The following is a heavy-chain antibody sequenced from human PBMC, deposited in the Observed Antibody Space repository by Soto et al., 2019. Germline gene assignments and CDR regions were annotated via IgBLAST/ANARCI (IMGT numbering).Heavy chain of an antibody. V-gene: IGHV4-38-2*02. CDR3: VRVHAMVVAGRKFDS. CDR2: IYHGGTT. D-gene: IGHD6-19*01. CDR1: GYSISSVSY. Sequence: SETLSLTCTVSGYSISSVSYWSLIRQPPGKGPEWIASIYHGGTTFYNPSLKSRITISVDTSNNQFSLKLTSVTAADTAVYDCVRVHAMVVAGRKFDSWGHGTLVT. J-gene: IGHJ4*01.